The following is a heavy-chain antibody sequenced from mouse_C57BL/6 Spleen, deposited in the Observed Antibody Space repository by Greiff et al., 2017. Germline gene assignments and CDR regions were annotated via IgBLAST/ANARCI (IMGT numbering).Heavy chain of an antibody. Sequence: QVQLQQPGAELVMPGASVTLSCKASGYTFTSYWMHWVKQRPGQGLEWIGEIEPSDSNTNYNQKFKGKSTLTVDKSSSTAYMQLSSLTSEDSAVYCCRISLDYDRYFDYWGQGTTLTVSS. D-gene: IGHD2-4*01. V-gene: IGHV1-69*01. CDR3: RISLDYDRYFDY. J-gene: IGHJ2*01. CDR2: IEPSDSNT. CDR1: GYTFTSYW.